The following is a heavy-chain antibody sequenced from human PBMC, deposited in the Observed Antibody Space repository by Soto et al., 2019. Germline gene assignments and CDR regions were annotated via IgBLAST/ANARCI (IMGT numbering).Heavy chain of an antibody. CDR1: GGSISSGDYY. J-gene: IGHJ3*02. V-gene: IGHV4-30-4*02. D-gene: IGHD3-22*01. CDR2: IYYSGSA. CDR3: ARRCNMIEAYDI. Sequence: SEILPRTCTLSGGSISSGDYYWRWIRHPPGKGLDRIGYIYYSGSAYDTTPLKSRLTISVETSKNRFSLKLSSVTAAETAVYYCARRCNMIEAYDIWAQRK.